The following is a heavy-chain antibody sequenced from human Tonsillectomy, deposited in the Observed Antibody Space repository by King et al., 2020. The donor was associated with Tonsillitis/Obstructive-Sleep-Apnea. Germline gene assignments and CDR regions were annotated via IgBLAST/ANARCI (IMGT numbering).Heavy chain of an antibody. CDR2: IDPTDSHT. D-gene: IGHD2-15*01. CDR3: ARHVLGAADGPPGLDV. J-gene: IGHJ6*02. CDR1: GYSFSSYW. V-gene: IGHV5-10-1*03. Sequence: QLVQSGAEVKKPGESLRISCKGSGYSFSSYWINWVRQMPGKGLEWMGRIDPTDSHTNYSPSFQGHVTISVDKSISTAYLQWSSLKASDTAMYYCARHVLGAADGPPGLDVWGQGTTVTVFS.